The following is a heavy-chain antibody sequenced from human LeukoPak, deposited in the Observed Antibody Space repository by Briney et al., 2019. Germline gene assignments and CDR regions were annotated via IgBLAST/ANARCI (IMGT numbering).Heavy chain of an antibody. Sequence: GASVRVSCKTSGYSFIYYYMHWVRQAPGQGLEWMGWIDPHSGVTSSAQKFQGRVTMTRDTSITTVHMELYRLTSDDTAIYYCARADRLDGAPYLIGPWGQGTLVTVSS. J-gene: IGHJ5*02. CDR3: ARADRLDGAPYLIGP. V-gene: IGHV1-2*02. D-gene: IGHD3-9*01. CDR1: GYSFIYYY. CDR2: IDPHSGVT.